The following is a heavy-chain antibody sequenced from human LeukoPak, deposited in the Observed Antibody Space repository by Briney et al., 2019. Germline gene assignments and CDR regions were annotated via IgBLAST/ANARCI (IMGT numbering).Heavy chain of an antibody. CDR3: ARDSPQGDYAY. J-gene: IGHJ4*02. CDR2: IYSGGST. V-gene: IGHV3-53*01. CDR1: GLTVSSNY. Sequence: GGSLRLSCAASGLTVSSNYMSWVRQAPGKGLEWVSVIYSGGSTYYADSVKGRFTISRDNSKNTLYLQMNSLRAEDTAVYYCARDSPQGDYAYWGQGTLVTVSS. D-gene: IGHD4-17*01.